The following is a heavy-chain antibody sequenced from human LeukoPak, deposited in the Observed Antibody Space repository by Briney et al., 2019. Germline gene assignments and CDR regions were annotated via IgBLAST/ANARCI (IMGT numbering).Heavy chain of an antibody. V-gene: IGHV3-7*01. D-gene: IGHD2-21*02. Sequence: QTGGSLRLSCAASGFTFSNFWMTWVRQAPGKGLEWVANIKQDGSDKYYVDSVKGRFTISRDNAKNSLYLQMNSLRAEDTAVYYCARDGSRGNLVTAPDFWGQGTLVTVSS. J-gene: IGHJ4*02. CDR2: IKQDGSDK. CDR1: GFTFSNFW. CDR3: ARDGSRGNLVTAPDF.